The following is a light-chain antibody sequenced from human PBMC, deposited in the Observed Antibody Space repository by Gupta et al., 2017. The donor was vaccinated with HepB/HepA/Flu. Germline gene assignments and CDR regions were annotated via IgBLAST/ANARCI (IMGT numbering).Light chain of an antibody. CDR2: AAS. CDR3: QQSYNLPIT. Sequence: DIEMTQSPSSLSASVGDRVTITCRASQTISDYVSWYAHKVGQAPKLLIYAASNLESGVPSRFSGGGSGTYFTLTISSLQPEDFATYYCQQSYNLPITFGQGTQLEI. CDR1: QTISDY. V-gene: IGKV1-39*01. J-gene: IGKJ5*01.